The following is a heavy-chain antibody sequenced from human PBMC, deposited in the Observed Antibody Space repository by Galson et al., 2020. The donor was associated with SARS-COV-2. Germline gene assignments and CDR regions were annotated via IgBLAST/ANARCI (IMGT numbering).Heavy chain of an antibody. D-gene: IGHD3-22*01. CDR1: GFTISTYN. J-gene: IGHJ6*02. CDR3: ARDQAQYFDNSVYDNYYYYAMDV. V-gene: IGHV3-21*01. Sequence: GGSLRLSCAASGFTISTYNMNWVRQAPGKGLEWVASISGRSNHIYYADSVKGRFTVSRDNAKNSLNLRMSTLRAEDTAVYYCARDQAQYFDNSVYDNYYYYAMDVWGQGTTVTVSS. CDR2: ISGRSNHI.